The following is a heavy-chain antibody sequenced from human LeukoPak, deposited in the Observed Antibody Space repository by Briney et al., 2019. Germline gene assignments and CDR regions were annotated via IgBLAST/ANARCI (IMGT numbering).Heavy chain of an antibody. Sequence: ASVKVSCKASGYTFTGYYMHWVRQAPGQGLEWMGWINPNSGGTNYAQKFQGRVTMTRDTSISTAYMELSRRRSDDTAVYYCARDPNYYGSGSYYLPYYFDYWGQGTLVTVSS. CDR2: INPNSGGT. CDR3: ARDPNYYGSGSYYLPYYFDY. J-gene: IGHJ4*02. D-gene: IGHD3-10*01. V-gene: IGHV1-2*02. CDR1: GYTFTGYY.